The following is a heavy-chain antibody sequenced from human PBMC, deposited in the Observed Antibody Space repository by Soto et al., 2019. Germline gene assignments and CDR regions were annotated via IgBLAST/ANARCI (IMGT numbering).Heavy chain of an antibody. D-gene: IGHD3-16*01. V-gene: IGHV1-69*13. CDR1: GGTFSSYA. CDR3: ARDPPRGYYYYGMDV. CDR2: IIPIFGTA. Sequence: GASVKVSCKASGGTFSSYAISWVRQAPGQGLEWMGGIIPIFGTANYAQKFQGRVTITADESTSTAYMELSSLRSEDTAVYYCARDPPRGYYYYGMDVWGQGTTVTVSS. J-gene: IGHJ6*02.